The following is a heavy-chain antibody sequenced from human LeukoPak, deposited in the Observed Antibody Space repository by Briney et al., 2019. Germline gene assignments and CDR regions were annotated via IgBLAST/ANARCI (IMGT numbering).Heavy chain of an antibody. CDR1: GDSISSYY. Sequence: SENLSLTCTVSGDSISSYYWSWIRQPPGKGLEWIGYIYSSGSTNYNPPLKSRVTISLDTSKNQFSLKLSSVTAADTAVYYCARNELPEWEPPHPNWFDPWGQGTLVTVSS. V-gene: IGHV4-59*12. CDR3: ARNELPEWEPPHPNWFDP. J-gene: IGHJ5*02. D-gene: IGHD1-26*01. CDR2: IYSSGST.